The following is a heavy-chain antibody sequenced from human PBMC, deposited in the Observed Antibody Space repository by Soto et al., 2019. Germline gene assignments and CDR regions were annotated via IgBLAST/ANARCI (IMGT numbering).Heavy chain of an antibody. CDR3: AKDGAPRYCGRSTCHPAGAY. CDR1: GFTFSNYG. D-gene: IGHD2-2*01. V-gene: IGHV3-30*18. Sequence: QVLLVESGGGVGQPGRSLRLSCAGSGFTFSNYGLHWVRQAPGKGLEWVSFTSFDGSHKYYADSVKGRFTISRDNSNNMLYLQMYSLRAADTAVYYCAKDGAPRYCGRSTCHPAGAYWGQGTLVTVSS. J-gene: IGHJ4*02. CDR2: TSFDGSHK.